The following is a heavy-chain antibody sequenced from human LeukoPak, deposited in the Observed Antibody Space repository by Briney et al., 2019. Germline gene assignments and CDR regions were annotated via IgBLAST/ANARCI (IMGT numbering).Heavy chain of an antibody. J-gene: IGHJ4*02. D-gene: IGHD2-2*01. Sequence: ASVKVSCKASGYTFTGYYMHWVRQAPGQGLEWMGWINPNSGGTNYAQKFQGRVTMTRDTSISTAYMELSRLRSDDTAVYYCARGPFIVVVPAASDYWGQGTLVTVSS. CDR2: INPNSGGT. V-gene: IGHV1-2*02. CDR3: ARGPFIVVVPAASDY. CDR1: GYTFTGYY.